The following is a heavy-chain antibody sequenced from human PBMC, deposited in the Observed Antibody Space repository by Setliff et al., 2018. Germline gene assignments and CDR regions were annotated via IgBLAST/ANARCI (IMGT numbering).Heavy chain of an antibody. J-gene: IGHJ4*02. CDR1: GFTFDDYA. D-gene: IGHD6-13*01. CDR2: ISWNSGSI. V-gene: IGHV3-9*01. Sequence: QSGGSLRLSCAASGFTFDDYAMHWVRQAPGKGLEWVSGISWNSGSIGYADSVKGRFTISRDNSKNTLYLQMNSLRAEDTAVYYCANSIAAAGRPPPFDYWGQGTLVTVSS. CDR3: ANSIAAAGRPPPFDY.